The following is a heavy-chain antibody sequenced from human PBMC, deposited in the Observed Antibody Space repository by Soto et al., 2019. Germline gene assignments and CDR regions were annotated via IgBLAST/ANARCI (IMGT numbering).Heavy chain of an antibody. Sequence: ASVKVSCKASGYTFTSYDINWVRQATGQGLEWMGWMNPNSGNTGYAQKFQGRVTMTRNTSISTAYMELSSLRSEDTAVYYCARGRRKYSSSWYMEWFDPWGQGTLVTVSS. J-gene: IGHJ5*02. CDR2: MNPNSGNT. V-gene: IGHV1-8*01. CDR3: ARGRRKYSSSWYMEWFDP. CDR1: GYTFTSYD. D-gene: IGHD6-13*01.